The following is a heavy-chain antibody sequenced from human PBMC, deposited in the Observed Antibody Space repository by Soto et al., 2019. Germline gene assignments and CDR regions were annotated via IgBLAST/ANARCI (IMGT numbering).Heavy chain of an antibody. CDR1: GFTFSNYW. J-gene: IGHJ2*01. V-gene: IGHV3-74*01. Sequence: EVQLVESGGALVQPGGSLRLSCAPSGFTFSNYWMHWVRQAPGNGLVWVSRIISDGSAPPSAGSVKGRFTISRDNARNTLYLQMNNLRAEDTAVYYCARVPVAADWYFDLWGRGTLVTVSS. CDR3: ARVPVAADWYFDL. D-gene: IGHD6-19*01. CDR2: IISDGSAP.